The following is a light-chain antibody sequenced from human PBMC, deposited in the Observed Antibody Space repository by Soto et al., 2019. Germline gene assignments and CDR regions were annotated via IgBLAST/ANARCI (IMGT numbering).Light chain of an antibody. CDR2: DAS. J-gene: IGKJ1*01. V-gene: IGKV1-5*01. CDR1: QSISSW. Sequence: DIQMTQSPSTLSASVGDRVTITCRASQSISSWLAWYQQKPGKAPKLLIYDASSLKSGVPSRFSGSGSGTEFTLTISSLQPEDFATYYCQQYNSDSRTFGQGTKVEIK. CDR3: QQYNSDSRT.